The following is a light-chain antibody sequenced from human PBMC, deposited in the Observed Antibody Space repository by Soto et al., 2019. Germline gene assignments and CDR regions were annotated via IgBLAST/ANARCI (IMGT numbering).Light chain of an antibody. V-gene: IGKV3-15*01. J-gene: IGKJ2*01. CDR2: GAS. CDR3: QQYDNWPPLYT. CDR1: ESVTFN. Sequence: EIVMTQSPATLSVSPGERATLSCRASESVTFNLAWYQHKPGQAPRLLIYGASNRAAGVPDRFSGSGSGTEFTLTISSLQSEDLAVYYCQQYDNWPPLYTFGQGTKLEIK.